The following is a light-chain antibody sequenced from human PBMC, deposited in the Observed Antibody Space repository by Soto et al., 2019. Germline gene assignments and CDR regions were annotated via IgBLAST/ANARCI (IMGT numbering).Light chain of an antibody. Sequence: EIVLTQSPATLSLSPGERATLSCRASQSVGSYLAWYQQKPGQAPRLLIYDASNRATGIPARFSGSGSGTDFTLTISILEPEDFAVYYCQQRSHWPLLFTFGLGTKVDIK. J-gene: IGKJ3*01. V-gene: IGKV3-11*01. CDR1: QSVGSY. CDR2: DAS. CDR3: QQRSHWPLLFT.